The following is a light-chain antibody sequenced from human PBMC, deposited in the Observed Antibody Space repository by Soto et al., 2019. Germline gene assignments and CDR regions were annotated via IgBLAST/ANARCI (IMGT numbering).Light chain of an antibody. CDR2: DVA. CDR1: SSDVGGSNF. V-gene: IGLV2-14*03. J-gene: IGLJ1*01. Sequence: VLTQPASVSDSPGQSITISCTGTSSDVGGSNFVSWYQQHPGKPPKLIIYDVANRPSGVSNRFSGSKSGSTASLIISRLQTEDEADYYCVSYTSSTTYVFGTGTKVTVL. CDR3: VSYTSSTTYV.